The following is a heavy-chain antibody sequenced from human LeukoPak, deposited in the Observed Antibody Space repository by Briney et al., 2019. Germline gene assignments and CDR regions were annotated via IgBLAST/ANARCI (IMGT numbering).Heavy chain of an antibody. CDR2: ISYDGSNK. D-gene: IGHD6-19*01. Sequence: PGRSLRLSCAASGFTFSSYAMHWVRQAPGKGLEWVAVISYDGSNKYYADSVKGRFTISRDNSKNTLYLQMNSLRAEDTAVYYCARERGGTVAVAGTGWFDPWGQGTLVTVSS. J-gene: IGHJ5*02. V-gene: IGHV3-30-3*01. CDR1: GFTFSSYA. CDR3: ARERGGTVAVAGTGWFDP.